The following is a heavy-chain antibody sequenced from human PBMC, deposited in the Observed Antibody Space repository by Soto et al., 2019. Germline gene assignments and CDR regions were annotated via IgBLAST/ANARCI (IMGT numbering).Heavy chain of an antibody. J-gene: IGHJ6*02. V-gene: IGHV3-48*03. D-gene: IGHD1-1*01. CDR1: GFTFSSYE. CDR2: ISSSGSTI. CDR3: ARVSWNDVDYYYGMDV. Sequence: GVLRLSCAASGFTFSSYEMNWVRQAPGKGLEWVSYISSSGSTIYYADSVKGRFTISRDNAKNSLYLQMNSLRAEDTAVYYCARVSWNDVDYYYGMDVWGQGTTVTVSS.